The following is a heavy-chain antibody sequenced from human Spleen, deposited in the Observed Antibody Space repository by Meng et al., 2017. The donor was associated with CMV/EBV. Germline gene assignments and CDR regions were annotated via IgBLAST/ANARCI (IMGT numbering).Heavy chain of an antibody. Sequence: SETLSLTCTVSGGSISRTSYYWGWIRQPPGKGLEWIGSMYYSGSTHYNPSLKSRVTLSLDTSNNQFSLKLSSVTAADTAVYYCASLSMVRGVIPSGDVWGQGTTVTVSS. CDR2: MYYSGST. CDR1: GGSISRTSYY. V-gene: IGHV4-39*07. J-gene: IGHJ6*02. D-gene: IGHD3-10*01. CDR3: ASLSMVRGVIPSGDV.